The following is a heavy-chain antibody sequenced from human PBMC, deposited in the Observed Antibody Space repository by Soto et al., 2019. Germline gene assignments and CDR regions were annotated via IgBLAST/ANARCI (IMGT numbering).Heavy chain of an antibody. J-gene: IGHJ4*02. D-gene: IGHD5-18*01. CDR2: ISGSGGST. Sequence: SGGSLRLSCAASGFTFSSYAMSWVRQAPGKGLEWVSAISGSGGSTYYADSVKGRFTISRDNSKNTLYLQMNSLRAEDTAVYYCAKDGEIQLWLSYIFDYWGQGTLVTVSS. CDR3: AKDGEIQLWLSYIFDY. V-gene: IGHV3-23*01. CDR1: GFTFSSYA.